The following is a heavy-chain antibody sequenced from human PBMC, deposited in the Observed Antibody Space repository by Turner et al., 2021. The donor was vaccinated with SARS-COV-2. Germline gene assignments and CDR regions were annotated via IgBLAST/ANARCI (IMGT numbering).Heavy chain of an antibody. V-gene: IGHV3-23*04. Sequence: EVRLVESGGGLVQPGGSLRLSCAASGFTFSSYAMNWVRRDPGKRLEWVLAISGSGGSTYYADAVKGRFTISRDNSTNTLLLQMNSLRAEDTAVYYCAKVGGAILAFDIWGQGTMVTVSS. D-gene: IGHD3-16*01. CDR3: AKVGGAILAFDI. CDR2: ISGSGGST. CDR1: GFTFSSYA. J-gene: IGHJ3*02.